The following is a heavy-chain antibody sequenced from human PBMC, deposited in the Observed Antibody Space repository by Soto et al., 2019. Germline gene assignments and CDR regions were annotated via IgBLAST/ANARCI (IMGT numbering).Heavy chain of an antibody. V-gene: IGHV3-72*01. CDR2: SRNKANSYTT. CDR1: GFTFSDHQ. J-gene: IGHJ5*02. CDR3: ARVVGAPNWFDP. Sequence: GGSLRLSCAASGFTFSDHQMDWVRQAPGKGLEWVGRSRNKANSYTTEYAASVKGRFTISRDDSKNSLYLQMNSLKIEDTAVYYCARVVGAPNWFDPWGQGSLVTVSS. D-gene: IGHD1-26*01.